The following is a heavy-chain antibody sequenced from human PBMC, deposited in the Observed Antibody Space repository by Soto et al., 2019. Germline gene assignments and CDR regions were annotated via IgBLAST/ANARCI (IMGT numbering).Heavy chain of an antibody. CDR3: ARSNWNFFDY. J-gene: IGHJ4*02. V-gene: IGHV3-33*01. CDR1: KFAFNTYG. Sequence: QVQLVESGGAVVQPGGSLRLSCAASKFAFNTYGMHWVRQAPGKGLEWAAVIWNDSSNKIYADTVKGRFTISRDNSKNTLYLQMNTLRAEDTAVYFCARSNWNFFDYWGQGTRVTVSS. CDR2: IWNDSSNK. D-gene: IGHD1-20*01.